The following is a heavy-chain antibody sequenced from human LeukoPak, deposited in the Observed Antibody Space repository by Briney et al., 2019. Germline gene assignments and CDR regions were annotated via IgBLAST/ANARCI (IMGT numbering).Heavy chain of an antibody. V-gene: IGHV3-30*03. Sequence: GGSPRLSCAASGFTFSSYGMHWVRQAPGKGLEWVAIISYDGSNKYYADSVKGRFTISRDNSKNTLYLQMNSLRAEDTAVYYCAREGAKRRDGYNYFDYWGQGTLVTVSS. CDR2: ISYDGSNK. D-gene: IGHD5-24*01. CDR3: AREGAKRRDGYNYFDY. CDR1: GFTFSSYG. J-gene: IGHJ4*02.